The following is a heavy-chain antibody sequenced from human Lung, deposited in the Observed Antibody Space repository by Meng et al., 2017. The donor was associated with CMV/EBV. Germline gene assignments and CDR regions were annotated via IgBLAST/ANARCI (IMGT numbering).Heavy chain of an antibody. CDR2: IYYTGST. D-gene: IGHD3-9*01. CDR3: ARVHYDISTGYQFDL. CDR1: GASVSSYTNY. V-gene: IGHV4-61*03. J-gene: IGHJ4*02. Sequence: GSXRLXCTVSGASVSSYTNYWSWIRQSPGKGLEWIGYIYYTGSTKYTPSLKSRVTMSVDTSKNHFSLKLSSVTAADTAVYYCARVHYDISTGYQFDLWGQGXLVTFSS.